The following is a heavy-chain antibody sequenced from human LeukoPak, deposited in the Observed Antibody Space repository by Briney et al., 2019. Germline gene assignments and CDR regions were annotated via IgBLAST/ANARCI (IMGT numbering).Heavy chain of an antibody. V-gene: IGHV3-23*01. J-gene: IGHJ4*02. CDR3: AKEEAEVGRPNFHS. CDR1: GFTFSNYA. CDR2: VRGRGST. Sequence: SGGSLRVSCAASGFTFSNYAMSWVRQAPGKGPEWVSGVRGRGSTFYSDSVKGRFTISRDNTKNTVHLQMNSLRADDTAVYYCAKEEAEVGRPNFHSWGQGTLVTVSS.